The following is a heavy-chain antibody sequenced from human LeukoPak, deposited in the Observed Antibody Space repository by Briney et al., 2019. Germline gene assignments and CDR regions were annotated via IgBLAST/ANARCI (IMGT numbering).Heavy chain of an antibody. Sequence: SETLSLTCTVSGGAISSSYWSWIRQPPGKGLEWIGYIYYSGSTNYNPSLKSRVTISVDTSKNQFSLKLNSVTAADTAVYYCARSKLVSGYYYFYGMDVWGQGTTVTVSS. CDR1: GGAISSSY. CDR2: IYYSGST. V-gene: IGHV4-59*08. J-gene: IGHJ6*02. D-gene: IGHD6-6*01. CDR3: ARSKLVSGYYYFYGMDV.